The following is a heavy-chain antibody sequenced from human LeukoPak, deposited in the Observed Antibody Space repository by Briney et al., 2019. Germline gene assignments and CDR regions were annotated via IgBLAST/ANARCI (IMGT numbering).Heavy chain of an antibody. D-gene: IGHD1-26*01. J-gene: IGHJ4*02. CDR1: GGTFSSYA. Sequence: EASVKVSCKASGGTFSSYAISWVRQAPGQGLEWMGGIIPIFGTASYAQKFQGRVTITADESTSTAYMELSSLRSEDTAVYYCARLKVGATYYFDYWGQGTLVTVSS. CDR3: ARLKVGATYYFDY. V-gene: IGHV1-69*13. CDR2: IIPIFGTA.